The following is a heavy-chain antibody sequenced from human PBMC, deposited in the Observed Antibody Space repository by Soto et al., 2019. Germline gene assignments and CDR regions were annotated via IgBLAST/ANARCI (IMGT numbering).Heavy chain of an antibody. J-gene: IGHJ6*04. D-gene: IGHD2-15*01. V-gene: IGHV3-73*01. CDR1: GFPLRDSA. CDR3: TRQAGGQVEHSCYYYGMDG. Sequence: EVQLVESGGGLVQPGGSLKLACLASGFPLRDSAIHWVRKASGKGLEWVGRIRSKTNNYATTYGAPVRGRFTLSRDDSKNTAYLQMNNLESEDAAVYYWTRQAGGQVEHSCYYYGMDGWGKGTTGSVLS. CDR2: IRSKTNNYAT.